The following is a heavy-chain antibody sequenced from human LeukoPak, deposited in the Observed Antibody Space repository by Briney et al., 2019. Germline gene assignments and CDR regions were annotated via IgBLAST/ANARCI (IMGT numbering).Heavy chain of an antibody. D-gene: IGHD6-19*01. CDR1: GYTLTSYG. CDR2: ISAYNGNT. V-gene: IGHV1-18*01. Sequence: ASVPVSCKASGYTLTSYGISGVGQAPGKGVEWMGWISAYNGNTNYAQKVQGRVTMTTDTSTSTAYMDLRSLRFDDTAVYYCARHLAVAGLNWFDPWGQGTLVTVSS. J-gene: IGHJ5*02. CDR3: ARHLAVAGLNWFDP.